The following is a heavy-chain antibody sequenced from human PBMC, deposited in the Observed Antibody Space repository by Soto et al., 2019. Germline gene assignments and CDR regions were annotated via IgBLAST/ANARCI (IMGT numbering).Heavy chain of an antibody. CDR3: ARLRVRGVIITYLYYFDY. V-gene: IGHV4-30-4*01. CDR2: IYYSGST. J-gene: IGHJ4*02. Sequence: SETLSLTCTVSGGSISSGDYYWSWIRQPPGKGLEWIGYIYYSGSTYYNPSLKSRVTISVDTSKNQFSLKLSSVTAADTAVYYCARLRVRGVIITYLYYFDYWGQGTLVTVSS. CDR1: GGSISSGDYY. D-gene: IGHD3-10*01.